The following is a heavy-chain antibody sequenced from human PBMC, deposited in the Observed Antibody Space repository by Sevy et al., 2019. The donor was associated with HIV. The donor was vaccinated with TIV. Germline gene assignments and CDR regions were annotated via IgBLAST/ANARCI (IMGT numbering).Heavy chain of an antibody. J-gene: IGHJ4*02. V-gene: IGHV3-30*03. D-gene: IGHD6-13*01. CDR1: GFNFSSHG. CDR2: MSYDGSYK. Sequence: GGSLRLSCAASGFNFSSHGMHWVRQAPGKGLEWVAVMSYDGSYKSYGDSVKGRFTISRDESKNTLYLQMNSLRPEDTAMYYCARDSGYSINWYPAYWGQGTLVTVSS. CDR3: ARDSGYSINWYPAY.